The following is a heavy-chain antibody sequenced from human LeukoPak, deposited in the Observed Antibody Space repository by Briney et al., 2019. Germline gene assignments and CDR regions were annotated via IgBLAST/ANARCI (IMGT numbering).Heavy chain of an antibody. CDR1: GFTFSSYA. CDR3: ASGYSNYKSFSAWDY. Sequence: PGRSLRLSCAASGFTFSSYAMHWVRQAPGKGLEWVAVISYDGSNKYYADSVKGRFTISRDNSKNTLYLQMNSLRAEDTAVYYCASGYSNYKSFSAWDYWGQGTLVTVSS. V-gene: IGHV3-30*01. D-gene: IGHD4-11*01. J-gene: IGHJ4*02. CDR2: ISYDGSNK.